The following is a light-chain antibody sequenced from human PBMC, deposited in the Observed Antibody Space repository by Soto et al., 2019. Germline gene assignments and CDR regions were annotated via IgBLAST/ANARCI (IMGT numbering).Light chain of an antibody. CDR2: KAS. CDR3: QQYNNYSFN. V-gene: IGKV1-5*03. J-gene: IGKJ3*01. Sequence: IPLTQSPSTLPASAGDRVTITCRVSQTLNGWLAWYQHKPGNAPKLLIFKASNLQSGVPSRFSGSGSGTEFTLTISSLQPDDSATYYCQQYNNYSFNFGPGTKVEIK. CDR1: QTLNGW.